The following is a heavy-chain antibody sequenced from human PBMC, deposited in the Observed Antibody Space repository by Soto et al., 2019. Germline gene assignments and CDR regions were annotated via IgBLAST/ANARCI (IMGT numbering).Heavy chain of an antibody. Sequence: SETLSLTCTVSGGSISSYYWSWFRQPPGKGLEWIGYIYYSGSTNYNPSLKSRVTISVDTSKNQFSLKLSSVTAADTAVYYCARHDADYYFDYWGQGTLVTVS. CDR2: IYYSGST. CDR3: ARHDADYYFDY. J-gene: IGHJ4*02. CDR1: GGSISSYY. V-gene: IGHV4-59*08.